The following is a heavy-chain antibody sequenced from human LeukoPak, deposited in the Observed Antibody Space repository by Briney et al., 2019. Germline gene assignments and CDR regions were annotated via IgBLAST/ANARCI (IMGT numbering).Heavy chain of an antibody. D-gene: IGHD5-18*01. J-gene: IGHJ4*02. CDR3: ARDRRTAMRSCGVY. CDR1: GFTFSTYS. CDR2: ISSSSSYR. Sequence: PGGSLRLSCAASGFTFSTYSMNWVRQAPGKGLEWVSSISSSSSYRYYADSVKGRFTISRDNAKNSLYLQMNSLRAEDTAVYYCARDRRTAMRSCGVYWGQGTLVTVSS. V-gene: IGHV3-21*01.